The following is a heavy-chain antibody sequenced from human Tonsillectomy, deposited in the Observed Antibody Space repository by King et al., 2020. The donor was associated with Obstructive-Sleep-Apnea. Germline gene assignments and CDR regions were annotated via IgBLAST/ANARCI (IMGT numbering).Heavy chain of an antibody. CDR1: GESFSGCY. Sequence: VQLQQWGPGLLKPSETLSLTCAVYGESFSGCYWTWIRQPPGKGLEWIGEINHSGSTIYSPSPKSRVTISVDTSKNQVPPNLSSVTSADTAVYYCARLRAGQGSNAFDYWGQGTLVTVSS. CDR3: ARLRAGQGSNAFDY. D-gene: IGHD1-26*01. V-gene: IGHV4-34*01. CDR2: INHSGST. J-gene: IGHJ4*02.